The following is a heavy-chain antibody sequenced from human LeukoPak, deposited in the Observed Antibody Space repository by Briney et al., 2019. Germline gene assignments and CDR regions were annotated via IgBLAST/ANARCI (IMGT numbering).Heavy chain of an antibody. V-gene: IGHV1-2*02. J-gene: IGHJ6*02. CDR2: INPNSGGT. CDR1: GYTFTGYH. D-gene: IGHD6-19*01. CDR3: AGGSGWYSDYYYYGMDV. Sequence: ASLKVSCEPSGYTFTGYHMHCVGQAPGQGREWRGWINPNSGGTNYAQKFQGRVNMTRDTSISTAYMELSRLRSDDTAVYYCAGGSGWYSDYYYYGMDVWGQGTTVTVSS.